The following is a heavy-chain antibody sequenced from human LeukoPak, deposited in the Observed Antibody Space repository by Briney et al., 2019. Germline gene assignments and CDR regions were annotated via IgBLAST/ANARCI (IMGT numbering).Heavy chain of an antibody. J-gene: IGHJ3*02. D-gene: IGHD4-17*01. V-gene: IGHV3-33*01. CDR1: GFTFSSYG. CDR3: AGSMTTVPNAFDI. CDR2: IWYDGSNK. Sequence: GGSLRLSCAASGFTFSSYGMHWVRQAPGKGLEWVAVIWYDGSNKYYADSVKGRFTISRDNSKNTLYLQMNSLRAEDTAVYYCAGSMTTVPNAFDIWGQGTMVTVSS.